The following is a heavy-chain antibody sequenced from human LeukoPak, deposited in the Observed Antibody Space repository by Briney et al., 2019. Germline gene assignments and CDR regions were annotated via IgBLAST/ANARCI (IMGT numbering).Heavy chain of an antibody. CDR1: GYTFTSYY. CDR3: ARDRQGGSGIRYYYYYMDV. Sequence: ASVKVSCKASGYTFTSYYMHWVRQAPGQGLEWMGIINPSGGSTSYAQKFQGRVTMTRDTSTSTVYMELSSLRSEDTAVYYCARDRQGGSGIRYYYYYMDVWGKGTTVTISS. J-gene: IGHJ6*03. D-gene: IGHD3-10*01. CDR2: INPSGGST. V-gene: IGHV1-46*01.